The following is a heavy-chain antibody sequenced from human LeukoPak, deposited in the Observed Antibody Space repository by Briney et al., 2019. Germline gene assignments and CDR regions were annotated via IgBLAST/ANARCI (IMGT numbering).Heavy chain of an antibody. CDR2: INPNSGGT. Sequence: GASVKVSCKASGYTFTGYYMHWVRQAPGQGLEWMGRINPNSGGTNYAQKFQGRVTMTRDTSISTAYMELSRLRSDDTAVYYSARFVDTAMDAFDIWGQGTMVTVSS. CDR3: ARFVDTAMDAFDI. J-gene: IGHJ3*02. V-gene: IGHV1-2*06. D-gene: IGHD5-18*01. CDR1: GYTFTGYY.